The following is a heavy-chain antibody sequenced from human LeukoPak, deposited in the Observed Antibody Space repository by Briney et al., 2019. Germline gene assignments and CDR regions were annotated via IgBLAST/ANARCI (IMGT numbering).Heavy chain of an antibody. Sequence: ASVKVSCKASGGTFSSYAISWVRQAPGQGLEWXXXXXPIFGTANYAQKFQGRVTITADKSTSTAYMELSSLRSEDTAVYYCAREVGTTVGYNGMDVWGKGTTVTVSS. CDR2: XXPIFGTA. CDR1: GGTFSSYA. J-gene: IGHJ6*04. V-gene: IGHV1-69*06. D-gene: IGHD1-1*01. CDR3: AREVGTTVGYNGMDV.